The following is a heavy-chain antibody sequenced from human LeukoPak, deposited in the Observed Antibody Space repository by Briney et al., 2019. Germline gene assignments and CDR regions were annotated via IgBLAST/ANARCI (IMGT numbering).Heavy chain of an antibody. V-gene: IGHV1-2*02. D-gene: IGHD2/OR15-2a*01. Sequence: ASVKVSCKASGYTFTGYYMHWVRQAPGQGLEWMGWINPNSGGTNYAQKFQGRVTMTRDTSISTAYMELNRLRSDDTAVYYCARPRAPVTRISSFDMWGQGTMVTVSS. CDR1: GYTFTGYY. CDR3: ARPRAPVTRISSFDM. J-gene: IGHJ3*02. CDR2: INPNSGGT.